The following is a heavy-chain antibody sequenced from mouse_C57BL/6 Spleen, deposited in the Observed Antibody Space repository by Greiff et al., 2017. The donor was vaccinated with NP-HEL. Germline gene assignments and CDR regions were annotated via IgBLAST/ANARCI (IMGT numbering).Heavy chain of an antibody. D-gene: IGHD2-3*01. Sequence: VQLQESGAELVKPGASVKMSCKASGYTFTSYWITWVKQRPGQGLEWIGDIYPGSGSTNYNEKFKSKATLTVDTSSSTAYMQLSSLTSEDSAVYYCARIYDGYYDAMDYWGQGTSVTVSS. J-gene: IGHJ4*01. V-gene: IGHV1-55*01. CDR1: GYTFTSYW. CDR2: IYPGSGST. CDR3: ARIYDGYYDAMDY.